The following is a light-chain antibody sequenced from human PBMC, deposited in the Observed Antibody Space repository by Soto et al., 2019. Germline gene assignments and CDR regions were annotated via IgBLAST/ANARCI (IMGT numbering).Light chain of an antibody. CDR2: WTS. V-gene: IGKV4-1*01. J-gene: IGKJ4*01. CDR3: QQYYSTPLT. Sequence: VLMTKSTASLAVSLGERATINCKSSQSVLYSSNNKNYLAWYQQKPGQPPKLLIYWTSIRESGVPDRFSGSGSGTDFTLTIFSLQAEDVAVYYCQQYYSTPLTFGGGTKVDIK. CDR1: QSVLYSSNNKNY.